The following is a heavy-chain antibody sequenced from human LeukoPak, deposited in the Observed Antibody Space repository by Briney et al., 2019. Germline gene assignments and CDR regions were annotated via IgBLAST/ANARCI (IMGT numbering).Heavy chain of an antibody. CDR2: ISIGSRTI. D-gene: IGHD3-22*01. J-gene: IGHJ4*02. Sequence: GGSLRLSCAASGFTFSSYSMNWVRQAPGKGLEWVSYISIGSRTIYYAGSVKGRFTISRDNAKNSLYLQMNSMRAEDTAVYYCARDAYYYDSSGYYLPAGADYWGQGTLVTVSS. V-gene: IGHV3-48*01. CDR3: ARDAYYYDSSGYYLPAGADY. CDR1: GFTFSSYS.